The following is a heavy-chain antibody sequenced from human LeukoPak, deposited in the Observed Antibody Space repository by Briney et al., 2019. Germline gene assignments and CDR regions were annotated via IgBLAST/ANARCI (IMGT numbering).Heavy chain of an antibody. D-gene: IGHD3-22*01. CDR1: GFTFSSYC. CDR2: ISSSSSTI. V-gene: IGHV3-48*04. J-gene: IGHJ5*02. Sequence: GGSLRLSCAASGFTFSSYCMSWVRQAPGKGLEWVSYISSSSSTIYYADSVKGRFTISRDNAKNSLYLQMNSLRAEDTAVYYCARRAYYYDPWGQGTLVTVSS. CDR3: ARRAYYYDP.